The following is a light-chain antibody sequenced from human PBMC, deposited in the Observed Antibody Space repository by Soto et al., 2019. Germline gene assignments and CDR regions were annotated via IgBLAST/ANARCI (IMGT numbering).Light chain of an antibody. Sequence: QSVLTQSSSASASLGSSVKLTCTLSSGHSRYIIAWHQQQPGKAPRYLMKLEGSGNYNKGSGVPDRFSGSSSGADRYLSISNLQSEDEADYYCSSYISFITVVFGRGTKLTVL. CDR2: LEGSGNY. V-gene: IGLV4-60*03. CDR3: SSYISFITVV. CDR1: SGHSRYI. J-gene: IGLJ2*01.